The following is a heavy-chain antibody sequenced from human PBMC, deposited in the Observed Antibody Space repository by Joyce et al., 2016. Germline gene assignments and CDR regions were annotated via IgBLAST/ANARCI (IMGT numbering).Heavy chain of an antibody. CDR2: ISNRSAYI. J-gene: IGHJ4*02. D-gene: IGHD1-7*01. CDR3: ARDRTGTTNPFDY. Sequence: VQLVESGGGLVKPGGSLRLCCPASGFTLCPYSMNWVRQAPGKGLGWVSPISNRSAYIYCSDSVRVRFTISRDNARHSLYLQMNSLRAEDTAVYYCARDRTGTTNPFDYWGQGTLVTVSS. V-gene: IGHV3-21*01. CDR1: GFTLCPYS.